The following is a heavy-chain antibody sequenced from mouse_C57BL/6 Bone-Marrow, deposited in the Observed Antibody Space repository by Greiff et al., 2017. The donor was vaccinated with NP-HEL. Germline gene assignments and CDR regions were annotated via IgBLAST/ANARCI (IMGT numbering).Heavy chain of an antibody. J-gene: IGHJ4*01. V-gene: IGHV1-39*01. CDR2: INPNYGTT. CDR1: GYSSTDYN. D-gene: IGHD2-3*01. Sequence: VQLQQSGPELVKPGASVKISCKASGYSSTDYNMNWVKQSHGKSLEWIGVINPNYGTTSYNQKFKGKATLTVDQSSSTAYMQLNSLTSEDSAVYYCARHDGYSVHHAMDYWGQGTSVTVSS. CDR3: ARHDGYSVHHAMDY.